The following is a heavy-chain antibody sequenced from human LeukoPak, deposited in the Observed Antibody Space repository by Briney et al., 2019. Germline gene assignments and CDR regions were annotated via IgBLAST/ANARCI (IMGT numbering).Heavy chain of an antibody. CDR2: IVVGSGNT. Sequence: ASGKVSCKASGYTFTSSAMQWVRQARGQRLEWIGWIVVGSGNTNYAQKFQERVHITRDMSTSTAYMELSSLRSEDTAVYYCAAVDLAAAVDEGFDYWGQGTLVTVSS. V-gene: IGHV1-58*02. D-gene: IGHD6-13*01. CDR1: GYTFTSSA. CDR3: AAVDLAAAVDEGFDY. J-gene: IGHJ4*02.